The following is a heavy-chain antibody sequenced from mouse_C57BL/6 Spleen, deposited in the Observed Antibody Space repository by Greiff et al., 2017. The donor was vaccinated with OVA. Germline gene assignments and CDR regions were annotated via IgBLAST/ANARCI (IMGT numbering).Heavy chain of an antibody. CDR3: TRATDGYYTYYFDY. CDR1: GFTFSSYA. CDR2: ISSGGDYI. J-gene: IGHJ2*01. D-gene: IGHD2-3*01. Sequence: EVKLQESGEGLVKPGGSLKLSCAASGFTFSSYAMSWVRQTPEKRLEWVAYISSGGDYIYYADTVKGRFTISRDNARNTLYLQMSSLKSEDTAMYYCTRATDGYYTYYFDYWGQGTTLTVSS. V-gene: IGHV5-9-1*02.